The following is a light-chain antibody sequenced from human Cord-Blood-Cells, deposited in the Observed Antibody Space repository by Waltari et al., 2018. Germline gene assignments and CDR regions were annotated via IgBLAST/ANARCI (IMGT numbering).Light chain of an antibody. V-gene: IGKV1-33*01. CDR1: QDIRNY. CDR3: QQYDNLPLLT. CDR2: DAS. J-gene: IGKJ4*01. Sequence: DIQMTQSPSSLSASVGDRVTITCQARQDIRNYLNWYQQKPGKSPKLLIYDASNLETGVPSRFSGSGSGTDFTFTISSLQPEDIATYYCQQYDNLPLLTFGGGTKVEIK.